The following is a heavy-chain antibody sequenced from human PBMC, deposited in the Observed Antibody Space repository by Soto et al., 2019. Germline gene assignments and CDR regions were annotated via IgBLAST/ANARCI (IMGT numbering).Heavy chain of an antibody. CDR3: ARVSNEYGGNGAFDY. V-gene: IGHV4-59*01. CDR2: IYHTGRT. D-gene: IGHD4-17*01. Sequence: SETLSLTGSVSGGSISGFAWIWIRQPPGKGLEWVGYIYHTGRTNYNPSLKSRLTISLDMSRNQFSLQLTSVTAADTALYYCARVSNEYGGNGAFDYSGLGTLLTFSS. CDR1: GGSISGFA. J-gene: IGHJ4*02.